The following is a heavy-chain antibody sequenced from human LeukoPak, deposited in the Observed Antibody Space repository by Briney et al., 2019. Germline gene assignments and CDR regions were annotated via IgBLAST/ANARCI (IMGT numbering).Heavy chain of an antibody. V-gene: IGHV3-21*01. D-gene: IGHD6-13*01. Sequence: GGSLRLSCAASGFSFSSYSMNWVRQAPGKGLEGVASISSSSSYIYYADSVKGRFTISRDNAKNSLYLQMNSLRAEETAVYYCARVRLAAADYRFDYWGQGTLVTVSS. CDR3: ARVRLAAADYRFDY. CDR1: GFSFSSYS. J-gene: IGHJ4*01. CDR2: ISSSSSYI.